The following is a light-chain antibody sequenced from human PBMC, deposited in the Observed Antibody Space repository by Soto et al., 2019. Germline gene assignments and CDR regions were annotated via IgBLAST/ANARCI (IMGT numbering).Light chain of an antibody. J-gene: IGLJ1*01. CDR1: SSDVGNYNL. V-gene: IGLV2-23*01. CDR2: EGS. Sequence: QSVLTQPASVSGSPGQSITISCTGTSSDVGNYNLVSWYQQHPGKAPKLMIYEGSKRPSGLSNRFSGSKSGNTASLTISGLQAEDEADYYCCSYAGGSTYVFGTGTKVTVL. CDR3: CSYAGGSTYV.